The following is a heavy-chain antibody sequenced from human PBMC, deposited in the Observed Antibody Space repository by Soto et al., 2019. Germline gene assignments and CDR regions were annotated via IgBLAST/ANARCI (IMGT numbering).Heavy chain of an antibody. J-gene: IGHJ6*02. Sequence: GASVKVSCKASGGTFSSYAISWVRQAPGQGLEWMGGIIPIFGTANYAQKFQGRVTITADESTSTAYMELSSLRSEDTAVYYCARDYPALTDYGDYDRLYYYYGMDVWGQGTTVTVSS. CDR2: IIPIFGTA. CDR3: ARDYPALTDYGDYDRLYYYYGMDV. CDR1: GGTFSSYA. V-gene: IGHV1-69*13. D-gene: IGHD4-17*01.